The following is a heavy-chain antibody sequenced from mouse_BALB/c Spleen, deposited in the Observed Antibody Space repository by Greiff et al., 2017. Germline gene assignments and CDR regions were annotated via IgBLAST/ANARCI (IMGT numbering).Heavy chain of an antibody. CDR3: ARDIPAYDRYDYAMDY. D-gene: IGHD2-14*01. Sequence: EVMLVESGGGLVQPGGSLRLSCATSGFTFTDYYMSWVRQPPGKALEWLGCIRNKANGYTTEYSASVKGRFTISRDNSQSILYLQMNTLRAEDSATYYCARDIPAYDRYDYAMDYWGQGTSVTVSS. CDR1: GFTFTDYY. CDR2: IRNKANGYTT. J-gene: IGHJ4*01. V-gene: IGHV7-3*02.